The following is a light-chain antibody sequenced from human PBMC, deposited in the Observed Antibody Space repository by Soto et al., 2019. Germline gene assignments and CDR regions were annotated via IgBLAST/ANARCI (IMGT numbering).Light chain of an antibody. J-gene: IGLJ2*01. Sequence: QSVLTQPPSASGTPGQRVTISCSGSSSNIGSNTVNWYQQLPGTAPKLVIYSNNQRPSGVPDRFYGSKSGTSASLAISGLQSEDEADYYCVAWDDSLNGYVVFGGGTKLTVL. CDR1: SSNIGSNT. V-gene: IGLV1-44*01. CDR2: SNN. CDR3: VAWDDSLNGYVV.